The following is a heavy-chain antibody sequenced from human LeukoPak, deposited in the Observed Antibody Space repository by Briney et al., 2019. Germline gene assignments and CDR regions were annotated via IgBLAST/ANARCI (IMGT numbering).Heavy chain of an antibody. Sequence: GASVKVSCKASGYTFTRYDINWVRQATGQGLGWMGWMNPKSGNTGHAQKFQGRVTITRDTSISTVYMELSSLRSEDTAVYFRARVDGSPDYWGQGTLVTVSS. D-gene: IGHD2-15*01. CDR3: ARVDGSPDY. V-gene: IGHV1-8*03. J-gene: IGHJ4*02. CDR1: GYTFTRYD. CDR2: MNPKSGNT.